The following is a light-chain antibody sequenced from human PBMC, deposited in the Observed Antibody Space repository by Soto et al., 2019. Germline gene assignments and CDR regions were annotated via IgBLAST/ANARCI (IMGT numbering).Light chain of an antibody. CDR2: DAS. Sequence: EILMTQYTATLSVSPGERATLSCRASQSVNIYLAWYQQKPGQAPRLLIYDASNRATGIPARFSGSGSGTEFTLIISSLQSEDSAVYYCQQYDNWRITFGQGTRLE. CDR3: QQYDNWRIT. V-gene: IGKV3D-15*01. CDR1: QSVNIY. J-gene: IGKJ5*01.